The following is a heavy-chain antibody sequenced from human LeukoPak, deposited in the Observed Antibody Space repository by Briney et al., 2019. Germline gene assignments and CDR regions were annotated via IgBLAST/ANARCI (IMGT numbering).Heavy chain of an antibody. Sequence: SETLSLTCAVYGGSFSGYYWSWIRQPPGKGLEWIGEINHSGSTNYNPSLKSRVTISVDTSKNQFSLKVSSVTAADTAVYYCARGRSNYYGMDVWGQGTTVTVSS. CDR1: GGSFSGYY. J-gene: IGHJ6*02. D-gene: IGHD1-26*01. V-gene: IGHV4-34*01. CDR3: ARGRSNYYGMDV. CDR2: INHSGST.